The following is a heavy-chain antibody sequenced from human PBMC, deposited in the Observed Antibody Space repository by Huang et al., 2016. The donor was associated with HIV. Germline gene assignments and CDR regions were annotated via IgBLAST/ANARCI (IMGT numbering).Heavy chain of an antibody. CDR2: SNGGNGDT. J-gene: IGHJ4*02. CDR1: GYTFSSHA. Sequence: QVQLVQSGAEVKKPGTSVTVSCKTSGYTFSSHALHWLRQAPGQRPEWMGWSNGGNGDTKYSQKFQGRDTITSDTSANIGYMELNSLLSEDTAVYYCARDPLDIRRHFDFWGQGSLVTVSS. V-gene: IGHV1-3*01. CDR3: ARDPLDIRRHFDF. D-gene: IGHD3-3*01.